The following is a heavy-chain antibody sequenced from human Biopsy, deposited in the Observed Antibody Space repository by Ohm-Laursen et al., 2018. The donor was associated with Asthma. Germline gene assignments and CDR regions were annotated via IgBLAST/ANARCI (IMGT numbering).Heavy chain of an antibody. CDR3: ARESSVAGSSDFDY. V-gene: IGHV3-23*01. Sequence: SLRLSCAASGFRFSDYGMNWVRQAPGKGLEWVASISSGGGSRDYADSMEGRFTISRDNYNMVFLHMNYLRAEDTAVYYCARESSVAGSSDFDYWGQGTLVTVSS. CDR1: GFRFSDYG. J-gene: IGHJ4*02. D-gene: IGHD6-19*01. CDR2: ISSGGGSR.